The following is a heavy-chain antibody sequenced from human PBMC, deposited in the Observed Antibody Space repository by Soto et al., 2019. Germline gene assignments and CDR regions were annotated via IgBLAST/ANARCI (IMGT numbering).Heavy chain of an antibody. D-gene: IGHD6-13*01. J-gene: IGHJ4*02. CDR1: VGSIISNY. V-gene: IGHV4-59*01. CDR2: VYNSGGT. CDR3: ARYRRQAVAGYTLDY. Sequence: LALSCTVSVGSIISNYWSCIRPTQGKGLDWIGYVYNSGGTNYNPSLKSRVTISEDTSRSQFSLKVNSMTAADTAVYYCARYRRQAVAGYTLDYWGQGILVNVSA.